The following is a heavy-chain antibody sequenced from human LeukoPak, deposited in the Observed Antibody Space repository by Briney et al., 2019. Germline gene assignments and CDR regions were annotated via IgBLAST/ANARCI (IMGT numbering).Heavy chain of an antibody. CDR2: ISGSGGST. V-gene: IGHV3-23*01. CDR3: AKDSGSYYPHLYDAFDI. CDR1: GFTFSSYA. D-gene: IGHD1-26*01. J-gene: IGHJ3*02. Sequence: PGGSLRLSCAASGFTFSSYAMSWVRQAPGKGLEWVSAISGSGGSTYYADSVKGRFTISRDNSKNTLYLQMNSLRAEDTAVYYCAKDSGSYYPHLYDAFDIWGQGTMVTVSS.